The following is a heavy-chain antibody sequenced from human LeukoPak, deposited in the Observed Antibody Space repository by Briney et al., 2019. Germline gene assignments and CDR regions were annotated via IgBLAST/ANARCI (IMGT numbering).Heavy chain of an antibody. CDR1: GFTFSNYG. CDR2: IRYDGSNK. Sequence: GGSLRLSCAASGFTFSNYGMHWVRQTPGKGLEWVAFIRYDGSNKYYADSVKGRFTISRDNSKNTLYLQMNSLRAEDTAVYYCAKQSIAARPFRDYYYYMDVWGKGTTVTVSS. D-gene: IGHD6-6*01. J-gene: IGHJ6*03. CDR3: AKQSIAARPFRDYYYYMDV. V-gene: IGHV3-30*02.